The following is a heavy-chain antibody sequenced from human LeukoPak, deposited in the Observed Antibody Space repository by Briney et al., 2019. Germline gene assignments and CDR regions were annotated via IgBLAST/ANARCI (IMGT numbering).Heavy chain of an antibody. CDR3: ARGHYDHA. Sequence: GGSLRLSCAASGFTFSSYGMHWVRQAPGKGLEWVAFIRYDGSNKYYADSVKGRFTISRDNAKNSLYLQMNNLRAEDTAVYYCARGHYDHAWGRGTLVTVSS. CDR1: GFTFSSYG. CDR2: IRYDGSNK. V-gene: IGHV3-30*02. D-gene: IGHD3-3*01. J-gene: IGHJ4*02.